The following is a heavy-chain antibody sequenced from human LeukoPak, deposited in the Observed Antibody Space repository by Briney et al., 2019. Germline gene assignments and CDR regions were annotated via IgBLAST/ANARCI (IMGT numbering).Heavy chain of an antibody. J-gene: IGHJ4*02. CDR1: GGSISSGGYY. CDR3: ARDAGDQKPYFDY. Sequence: PSETLSLTCTVSGGSISSGGYYWSWIRQHPGKGLEWIGYIYYSGSTYYNPSLKSRVTISVDTSKNQFSLKLSSVTAADTAVYYCARDAGDQKPYFDYWGQGTLVTVSS. CDR2: IYYSGST. V-gene: IGHV4-31*03. D-gene: IGHD3-10*01.